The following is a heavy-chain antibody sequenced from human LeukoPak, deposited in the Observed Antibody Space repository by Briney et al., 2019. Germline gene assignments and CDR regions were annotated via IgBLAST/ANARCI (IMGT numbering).Heavy chain of an antibody. CDR3: ARETYSGYAGYFDY. CDR2: ISYDGSNK. CDR1: GFTFSSYA. D-gene: IGHD5-12*01. J-gene: IGHJ4*02. V-gene: IGHV3-30*04. Sequence: GGSLRLSCAASGFTFSSYAMHWVRQAPGKGLEWVAVISYDGSNKYYADSVKGRFTISRDNSKNTLYLQMNSLRAEDTAVYYCARETYSGYAGYFDYWGQGTLVTVSS.